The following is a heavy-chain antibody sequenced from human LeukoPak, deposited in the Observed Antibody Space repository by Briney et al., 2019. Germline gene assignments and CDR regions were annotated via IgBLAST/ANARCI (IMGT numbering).Heavy chain of an antibody. J-gene: IGHJ3*02. CDR3: AREEGAPIAAANI. V-gene: IGHV1-18*01. CDR1: GYTFTTYS. D-gene: IGHD6-13*01. Sequence: ASVKVSCKASGYTFTTYSISWVRQAPGQGLEWMGWISTYNGNTYYAQKFQGRVTMTTDTSTTTAYMELRSLRSDDTAVYYCAREEGAPIAAANIWGLGTMVTVSS. CDR2: ISTYNGNT.